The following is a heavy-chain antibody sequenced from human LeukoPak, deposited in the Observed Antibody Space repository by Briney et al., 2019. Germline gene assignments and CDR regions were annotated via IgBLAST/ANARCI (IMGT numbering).Heavy chain of an antibody. D-gene: IGHD4-17*01. Sequence: PGGSLRLSCAASGFTFSSYAMHWVRQAPGKGLEYVSAISSNGGSTYYANSVKGRFTISRDNSKNTLYLQMNSLRAEDTAVYYCAKGYGDYEIGDSYMDVWGKGTTVTVSS. CDR1: GFTFSSYA. V-gene: IGHV3-64*01. CDR3: AKGYGDYEIGDSYMDV. J-gene: IGHJ6*03. CDR2: ISSNGGST.